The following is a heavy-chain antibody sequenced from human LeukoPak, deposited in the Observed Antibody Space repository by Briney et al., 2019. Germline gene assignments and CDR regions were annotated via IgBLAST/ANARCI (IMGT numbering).Heavy chain of an antibody. V-gene: IGHV4-34*01. Sequence: PSETLSLTCAVSGGSFSGYYWSWIRQPPGKGLEWIGEINHSGSTNYNPSLKSRVTISVDTSKNQFSLKLSSVTAADTAVYYCARGMTYSSGWYLYYYYMDVWGKGTTVTVSS. CDR3: ARGMTYSSGWYLYYYYMDV. CDR2: INHSGST. J-gene: IGHJ6*03. CDR1: GGSFSGYY. D-gene: IGHD6-19*01.